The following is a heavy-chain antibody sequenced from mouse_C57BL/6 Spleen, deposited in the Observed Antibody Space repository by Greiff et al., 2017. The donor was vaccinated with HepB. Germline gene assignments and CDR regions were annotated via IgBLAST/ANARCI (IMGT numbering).Heavy chain of an antibody. D-gene: IGHD1-1*01. Sequence: DVKLVESGGGLVQPGGSLSLSCAASGFTFTDYYMSWVRQPPGKALEWLGFIRNKANGYTTEYSASVKGRFTISRDNSQSILYLQMNALRAEDSATYYCASLDYYGSSYGFAYWGQGTLVTVSA. CDR1: GFTFTDYY. CDR2: IRNKANGYTT. V-gene: IGHV7-3*01. CDR3: ASLDYYGSSYGFAY. J-gene: IGHJ3*01.